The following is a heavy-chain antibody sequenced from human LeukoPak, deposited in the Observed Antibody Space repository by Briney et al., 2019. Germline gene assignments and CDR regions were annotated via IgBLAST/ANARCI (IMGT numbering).Heavy chain of an antibody. CDR2: IIPIFGTA. J-gene: IGHJ3*02. V-gene: IGHV1-69*05. CDR3: AREAKEVPAAIWRSDAFDI. D-gene: IGHD2-2*01. CDR1: GGTFSSYA. Sequence: SVKVSCKASGGTFSSYAISWVRQAPGQGLEWMGGIIPIFGTANYAQKFQGRVTITTDESTSTAYMELSSLRSEDTAVYYCAREAKEVPAAIWRSDAFDIWGQGTMVTVSS.